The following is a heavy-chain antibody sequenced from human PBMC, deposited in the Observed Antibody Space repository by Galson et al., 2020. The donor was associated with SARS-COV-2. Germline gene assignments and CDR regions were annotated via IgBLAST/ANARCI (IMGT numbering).Heavy chain of an antibody. CDR2: IDGNDGST. D-gene: IGHD1-26*01. CDR1: GFTFDDYT. CDR3: ATWVFDY. J-gene: IGHJ4*02. V-gene: IGHV3-43*01. Sequence: GESLKISCAASGFTFDDYTMHWVRQVPGKGLEWVSLIDGNDGSTHYADSVEGRFTISRDNSTKSLFLQMDSLTIEDTAIYYCATWVFDYWGQGTLVTVSS.